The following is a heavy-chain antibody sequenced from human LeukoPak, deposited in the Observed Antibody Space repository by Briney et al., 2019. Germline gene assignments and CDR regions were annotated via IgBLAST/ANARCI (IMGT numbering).Heavy chain of an antibody. CDR1: GFTFSSYG. V-gene: IGHV3-23*01. CDR2: ISGSGGST. Sequence: GGSLRLSCAASGFTFSSYGMSWVREAPGKGLEWVSDISGSGGSTYYADSVKGRFTISRDNSKNTLYLQMNSLRAEDTAVYYCAKVLTMVRGASDYWGQGTLVTVSS. D-gene: IGHD3-10*01. J-gene: IGHJ4*02. CDR3: AKVLTMVRGASDY.